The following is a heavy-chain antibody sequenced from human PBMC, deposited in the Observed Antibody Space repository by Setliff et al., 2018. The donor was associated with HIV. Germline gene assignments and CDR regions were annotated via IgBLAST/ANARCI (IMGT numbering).Heavy chain of an antibody. J-gene: IGHJ6*03. CDR3: VRQNRGCSSTSCLNYYMDV. D-gene: IGHD2-2*01. CDR1: GGSISSSNFY. V-gene: IGHV4-39*01. CDR2: FYYNGDS. Sequence: SETLSLTCTVSGGSISSSNFYWGWIRQPPGKGLEWIGTFYYNGDSRYNPSLKSRVTISVDTSKNQFSLNLNSVTAADTAVYYCVRQNRGCSSTSCLNYYMDVWGKGTTVTVSS.